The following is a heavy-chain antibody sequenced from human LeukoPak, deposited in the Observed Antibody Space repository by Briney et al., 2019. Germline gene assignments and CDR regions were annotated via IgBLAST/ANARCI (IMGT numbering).Heavy chain of an antibody. D-gene: IGHD3-22*01. Sequence: PGGSLRLSCAASGFIFSSYAIHWVRQAPGKGPEWVAVISSDGSKKNYADSVKGRFTISRDNSKNTLYLQMNSLRTDDTAVYYCARDPERIYDSSGYYFGYFDFWGQGTLVAVSS. CDR2: ISSDGSKK. J-gene: IGHJ4*02. CDR1: GFIFSSYA. CDR3: ARDPERIYDSSGYYFGYFDF. V-gene: IGHV3-30-3*01.